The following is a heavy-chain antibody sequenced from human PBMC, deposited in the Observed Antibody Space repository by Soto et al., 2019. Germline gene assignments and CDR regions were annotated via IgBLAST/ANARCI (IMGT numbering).Heavy chain of an antibody. V-gene: IGHV4-59*01. CDR3: ARGDSAAGWSFFDY. J-gene: IGHJ4*02. D-gene: IGHD6-13*01. CDR2: IYYSGST. CDR1: GGSISSYY. Sequence: SETLSLTCTVSGGSISSYYWSWIRQPPGKGLKWIGYIYYSGSTNYNPSLKSRVTISVDTSKNQFSLKLSSVTAADTAVYYCARGDSAAGWSFFDYWGQGALVTVSS.